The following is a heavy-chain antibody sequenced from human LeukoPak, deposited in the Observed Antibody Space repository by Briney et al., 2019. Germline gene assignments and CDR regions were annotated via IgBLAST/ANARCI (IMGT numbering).Heavy chain of an antibody. V-gene: IGHV3-23*01. CDR3: AKGGVPSTPLDY. CDR2: IVGSGGSA. D-gene: IGHD2-2*01. CDR1: GFIFSSYA. Sequence: GGSLRLSCAASGFIFSSYAMSWVRQAPGKGLEWVSVIVGSGGSAYYADSVKGRFTISRDNSKNTLYLQVNSLRAEDTAVYYCAKGGVPSTPLDYWGQGTLVTVSS. J-gene: IGHJ4*02.